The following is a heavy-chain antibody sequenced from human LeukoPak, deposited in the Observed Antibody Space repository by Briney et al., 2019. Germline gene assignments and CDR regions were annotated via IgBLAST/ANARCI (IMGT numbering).Heavy chain of an antibody. D-gene: IGHD6-19*01. V-gene: IGHV4-59*08. CDR3: ARQMAVAGKIDY. CDR2: IYYSGST. J-gene: IGHJ4*02. CDR1: GGSISSYY. Sequence: SETLSLTCTVSGGSISSYYWSWIRQPPGKGLEWIGYIYYSGSTNYNPSLKSRVTISVDTSKNQFSLKLSSVTAADTAVYYCARQMAVAGKIDYWGQETLVTVSS.